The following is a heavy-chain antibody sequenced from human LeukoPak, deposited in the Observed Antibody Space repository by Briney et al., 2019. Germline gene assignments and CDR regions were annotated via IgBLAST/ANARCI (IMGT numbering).Heavy chain of an antibody. J-gene: IGHJ4*02. CDR3: ASFRRRLGATSGSYYSS. CDR1: GGSISSYY. V-gene: IGHV4-4*09. Sequence: PSETLSLTCTVSGGSISSYYWSWIRQPPGKGLEWIGYIYTSGSTNYNPSLKSRVTISVDTSKNQFSLKPSSVTAADTAVYYCASFRRRLGATSGSYYSSWGQGTLVTASP. D-gene: IGHD1-26*01. CDR2: IYTSGST.